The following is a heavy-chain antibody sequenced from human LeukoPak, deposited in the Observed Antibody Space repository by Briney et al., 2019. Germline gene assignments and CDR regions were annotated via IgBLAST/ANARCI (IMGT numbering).Heavy chain of an antibody. Sequence: GGSLRLSCAASGFAFSSYEMNWVREAPGRGLEWVSVTYSGGSTYYADSVKGRFTISRDNSKNTVYLQMNSLRAEDTAVYYCARDNYYYYMDVWGKGTTVTISS. V-gene: IGHV3-66*01. CDR3: ARDNYYYYMDV. CDR2: TYSGGST. J-gene: IGHJ6*03. CDR1: GFAFSSYE.